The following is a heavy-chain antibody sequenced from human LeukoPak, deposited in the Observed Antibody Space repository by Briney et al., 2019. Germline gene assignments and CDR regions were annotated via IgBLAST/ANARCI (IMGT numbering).Heavy chain of an antibody. CDR2: ISGSGGTT. Sequence: GGSMRLSCVVSGFNFSDYAMNWVRQAPGKGLEWVSAISGSGGTTHYADSVKGRFAISRDNSKNTLSLQMSHLRHEDTARYYCAKDRYSNYGNWFDPWGQGTQVTVFS. CDR3: AKDRYSNYGNWFDP. CDR1: GFNFSDYA. V-gene: IGHV3-23*01. J-gene: IGHJ5*02. D-gene: IGHD4-11*01.